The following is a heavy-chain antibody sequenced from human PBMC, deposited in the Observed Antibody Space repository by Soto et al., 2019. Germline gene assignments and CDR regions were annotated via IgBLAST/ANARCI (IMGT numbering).Heavy chain of an antibody. CDR1: GGPFISYA. V-gene: IGHV1-69*01. CDR2: IIPIFGTA. Sequence: SVKVSCTASGGPFISYASIWVRQAPGQGLEWMGGIIPIFGTANYAQKFQGRVTITADESTSTAYMELSSLRSEDTAVYYCAKTTQDCYSCAFDIWGQGTMVTVSS. J-gene: IGHJ3*02. CDR3: AKTTQDCYSCAFDI. D-gene: IGHD2-15*01.